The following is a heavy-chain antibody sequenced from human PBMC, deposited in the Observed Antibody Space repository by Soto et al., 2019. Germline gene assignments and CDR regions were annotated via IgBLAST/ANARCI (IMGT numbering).Heavy chain of an antibody. CDR3: ANHEESGYSYGYDYFDY. Sequence: GGSLRLSCAASGFTFSSYAMSWVRQAPGKGLEWVSAISGSGVSTYYADSVKGRFTISRDNSKNTLYLQMNSLRAEDTAVYYCANHEESGYSYGYDYFDYWGQGTLVTVSS. V-gene: IGHV3-23*01. J-gene: IGHJ4*02. D-gene: IGHD5-18*01. CDR1: GFTFSSYA. CDR2: ISGSGVST.